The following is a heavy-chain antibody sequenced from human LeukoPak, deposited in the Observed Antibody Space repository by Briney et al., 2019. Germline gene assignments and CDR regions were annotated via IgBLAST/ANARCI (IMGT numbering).Heavy chain of an antibody. V-gene: IGHV4-59*01. CDR1: GGSISSYY. J-gene: IGHJ5*02. D-gene: IGHD3-22*01. CDR2: IYYSGST. CDR3: ARDQGDYYDSSGPPGRFDP. Sequence: PSETLSPTCTVSGGSISSYYWSWIRQPPGKGLEWIGYIYYSGSTNYNPSLKSRVTISVDTSKNQFPLKLSSVTAADTAVYYCARDQGDYYDSSGPPGRFDPWGQGALVTVSS.